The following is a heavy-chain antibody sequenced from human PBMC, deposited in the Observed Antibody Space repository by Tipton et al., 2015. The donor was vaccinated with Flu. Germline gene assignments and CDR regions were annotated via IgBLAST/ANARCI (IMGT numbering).Heavy chain of an antibody. J-gene: IGHJ3*02. V-gene: IGHV4-38-2*01. D-gene: IGHD6-13*01. CDR1: GYSISSGYY. Sequence: TLSLTCAVSGYSISSGYYWGWIRQPPGKGLEWTGSIYHSGSTYYNPSLKSRVTISVDTSKNQFSLKLSSVTAADTAVYYCARRDSRSSWYGDAFDIWGQGTMVTVPS. CDR2: IYHSGST. CDR3: ARRDSRSSWYGDAFDI.